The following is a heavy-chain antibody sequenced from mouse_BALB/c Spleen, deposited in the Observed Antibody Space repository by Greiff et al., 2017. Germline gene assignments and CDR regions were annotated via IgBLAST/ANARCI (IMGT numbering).Heavy chain of an antibody. CDR1: GFSLTSYG. D-gene: IGHD1-1*01. CDR3: ARLITTDYFDY. J-gene: IGHJ2*01. CDR2: IWSGGST. Sequence: VKLMESGPGLVQPSQSLSITCTVSGFSLTSYGVHWVRQSPGKGLEWLGVIWSGGSTDYNAAFISRLSISKDNSKSQVFFKMNSLQANDTAIYYCARLITTDYFDYWGQGTTLTVSS. V-gene: IGHV2-2*02.